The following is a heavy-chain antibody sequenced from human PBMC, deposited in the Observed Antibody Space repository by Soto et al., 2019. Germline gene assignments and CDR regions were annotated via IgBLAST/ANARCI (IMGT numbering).Heavy chain of an antibody. CDR2: MNPNSGNT. J-gene: IGHJ6*02. V-gene: IGHV1-8*01. D-gene: IGHD3-3*01. CDR1: GYTFTSYD. CDR3: ARGQPRHYDFGREPVYCYYRMDS. Sequence: ASVKVSCKASGYTFTSYDINWVRQATGQELEWMGWMNPNSGNTGYAQKFQGRVTMTRNTSISTAYMELSSLRPEDTAVYYCARGQPRHYDFGREPVYCYYRMDSWCQDTTVTVSS.